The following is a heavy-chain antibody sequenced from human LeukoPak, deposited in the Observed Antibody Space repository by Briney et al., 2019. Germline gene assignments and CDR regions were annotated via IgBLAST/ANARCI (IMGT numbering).Heavy chain of an antibody. CDR2: ISYDGSNK. D-gene: IGHD3-3*01. V-gene: IGHV3-30*18. J-gene: IGHJ4*02. Sequence: PGGSLRLSCAASGFTFSSYGMHWVRQAPGKGLEWVVFISYDGSNKYYADSVKGRFTISRGNSKNTLYLQMNSLRAEDTALYYCAKDAGDYDFLLDYWGQGTLVTVSS. CDR3: AKDAGDYDFLLDY. CDR1: GFTFSSYG.